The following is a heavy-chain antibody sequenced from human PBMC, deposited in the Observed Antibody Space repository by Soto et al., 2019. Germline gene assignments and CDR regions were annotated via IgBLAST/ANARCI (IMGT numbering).Heavy chain of an antibody. CDR3: ARACYDSSGYYFFDY. CDR2: ISGSGGRS. V-gene: IGHV3-23*01. D-gene: IGHD3-22*01. J-gene: IGHJ4*02. Sequence: GGSLRLSCAASGFTFSNYAMTWVRQGPGKGLEWVSGISGSGGRSYYADSVKGRFTISRENAKNSLYLQMNSLRAGDTAVYYCARACYDSSGYYFFDYWGQGTLVTVSS. CDR1: GFTFSNYA.